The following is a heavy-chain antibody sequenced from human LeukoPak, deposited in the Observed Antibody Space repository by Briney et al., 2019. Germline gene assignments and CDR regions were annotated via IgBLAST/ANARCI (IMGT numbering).Heavy chain of an antibody. Sequence: GASVKVSCKASGGTFSSYAVSWVRQAPGQGLEWMGGIVPIFGTEDYAQKFQDRVTITMDESASTAYMDLSSLRSDDTAVYYCARGTATDNWFDPWGQGTLVTVSS. J-gene: IGHJ5*02. CDR2: IVPIFGTE. D-gene: IGHD6-13*01. V-gene: IGHV1-69*05. CDR3: ARGTATDNWFDP. CDR1: GGTFSSYA.